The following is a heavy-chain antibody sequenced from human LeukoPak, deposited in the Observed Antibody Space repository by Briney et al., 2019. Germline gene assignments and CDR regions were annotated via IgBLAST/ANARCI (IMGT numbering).Heavy chain of an antibody. CDR2: IKQGGSEK. J-gene: IGHJ4*02. D-gene: IGHD4-23*01. CDR1: GFTFSSHW. CDR3: AREGQGYGGKDY. V-gene: IGHV3-7*05. Sequence: PGGSLRLSCAASGFTFSSHWMTWVRQAPGKGLEWVANIKQGGSEKHYLDSVKGRFTISRDDAKNSLYLQMSSLRADDTAVYYCAREGQGYGGKDYWGQGTRVTVSS.